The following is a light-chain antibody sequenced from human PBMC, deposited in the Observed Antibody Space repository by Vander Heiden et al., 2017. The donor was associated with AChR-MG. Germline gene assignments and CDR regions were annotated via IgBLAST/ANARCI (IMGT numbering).Light chain of an antibody. CDR1: SSDVGGYNA. CDR2: DAS. J-gene: IGLJ2*01. Sequence: QSALTPPRSVSGSPGQSVTISCTGTSSDVGGYNAVSWSQQHQGTPPTLMIYDASKRPSGVPDRFSGSKSGNPASLTISGLQAEDEADYYCCSYAGSYPSVFGGGTKLTVL. V-gene: IGLV2-11*01. CDR3: CSYAGSYPSV.